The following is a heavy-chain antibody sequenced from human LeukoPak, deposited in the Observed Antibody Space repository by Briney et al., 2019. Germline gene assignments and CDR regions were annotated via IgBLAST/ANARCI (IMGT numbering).Heavy chain of an antibody. V-gene: IGHV5-51*01. CDR3: ARQDGRALYYFDY. J-gene: IGHJ4*02. CDR1: GYSFTNYW. D-gene: IGHD5-24*01. CDR2: IYPADSDT. Sequence: GESLKISCKGSGYSFTNYWIAWVRQMPGKGLEWMGIIYPADSDTRYSPSFQGQVTISADKSTSTAYLQWSSLKASDTAMYYCARQDGRALYYFDYWGQGTLVTVSS.